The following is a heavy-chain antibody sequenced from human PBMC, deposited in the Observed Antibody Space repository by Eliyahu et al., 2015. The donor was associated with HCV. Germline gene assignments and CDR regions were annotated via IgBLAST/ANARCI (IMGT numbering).Heavy chain of an antibody. CDR1: GYTFSNYX. Sequence: QVQLEQSGAEVRKPGASVTVSCKASGYTFSNYXINWXRQAPGQGLEWMGRISAYTGNKDFAPRFQGRVTLTTDTSTSTAYMVLGSLRLDDTAIYFCARGDSSGPDYWGRGTRVTVSS. V-gene: IGHV1-18*01. CDR2: ISAYTGNK. CDR3: ARGDSSGPDY. D-gene: IGHD6-19*01. J-gene: IGHJ4*02.